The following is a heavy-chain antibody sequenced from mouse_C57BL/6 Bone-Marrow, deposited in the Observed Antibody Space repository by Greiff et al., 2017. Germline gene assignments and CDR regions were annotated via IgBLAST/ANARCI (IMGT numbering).Heavy chain of an antibody. CDR1: GYSFTDYN. CDR2: INPNYGTT. CDR3: ARGYEYDYAMDY. D-gene: IGHD2-4*01. J-gene: IGHJ4*01. Sequence: VQLLQSGPELVKPGASVKISCKASGYSFTDYNMNWVKQSNGKSLEWIGLINPNYGTTSYNEKLKGKVTLTVDHSSSTAYMQLNSLTSEDSAVYYCARGYEYDYAMDYWGQGTAVTVSS. V-gene: IGHV1-39*01.